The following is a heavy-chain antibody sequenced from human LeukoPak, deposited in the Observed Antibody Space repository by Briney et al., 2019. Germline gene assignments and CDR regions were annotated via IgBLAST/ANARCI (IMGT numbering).Heavy chain of an antibody. CDR3: AKHSSSWYYYYYMDV. CDR1: GYTFTSYA. Sequence: APVKVSCKASGYTFTSYAISWVRQAPGQGLEWMGGIIPIFGTANYAQKFQGRVTITADKSTSTAYMELSSLRSEDTAVYYCAKHSSSWYYYYYMDVWGKGTTVTVSS. J-gene: IGHJ6*03. D-gene: IGHD6-13*01. V-gene: IGHV1-69*06. CDR2: IIPIFGTA.